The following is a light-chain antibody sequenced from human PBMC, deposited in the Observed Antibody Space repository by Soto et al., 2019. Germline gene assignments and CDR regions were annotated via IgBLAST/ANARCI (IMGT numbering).Light chain of an antibody. V-gene: IGKV2-28*01. CDR3: MQALQTPRT. CDR1: QSLLHSNGYTY. J-gene: IGKJ1*01. CDR2: LGS. Sequence: DIVMTQSPLSLPVTPGEPASISCRSSQSLLHSNGYTYLDWYLQKPGQSPQLLIYLGSNRASGVPDRFSGSGSGTDCTLKINRVEAEDVGVYYCMQALQTPRTVGQGTKVEIK.